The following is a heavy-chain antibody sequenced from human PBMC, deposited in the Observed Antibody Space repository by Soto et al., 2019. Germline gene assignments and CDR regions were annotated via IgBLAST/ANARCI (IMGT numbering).Heavy chain of an antibody. CDR1: GYTFTSYD. CDR2: MNPNSGNT. J-gene: IGHJ6*02. Sequence: ASVKVSCKASGYTFTSYDINWVRQATGQGLEWMGWMNPNSGNTGYAQKFQGRVTMTRNTSISTAYMELSSLRSEDTAVYYCARGGTTRGGDHYYYYGMDVWGQGTTVTVSS. D-gene: IGHD1-7*01. V-gene: IGHV1-8*01. CDR3: ARGGTTRGGDHYYYYGMDV.